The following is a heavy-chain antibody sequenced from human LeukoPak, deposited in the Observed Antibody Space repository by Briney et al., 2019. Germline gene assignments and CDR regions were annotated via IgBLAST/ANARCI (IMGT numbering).Heavy chain of an antibody. V-gene: IGHV3-7*04. CDR2: IKQDGSEK. CDR1: GFSFSNCW. J-gene: IGHJ6*02. D-gene: IGHD1-14*01. CDR3: ARNQNYYNYGLDV. Sequence: AGGSLRLSCAASGFSFSNCWMSWVRQASGKGLEWVANIKQDGSEKYYVDSVKGRFTISRDNAKISLYLQMNSLRAEDTAVYYCARNQNYYNYGLDVWGQGTTVSVPS.